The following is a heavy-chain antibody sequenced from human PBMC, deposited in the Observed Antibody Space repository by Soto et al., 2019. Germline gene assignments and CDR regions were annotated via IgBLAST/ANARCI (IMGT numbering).Heavy chain of an antibody. Sequence: PGGSLRLSCAASGFTFSSYWMSWVRQAPGKGLEWVANIKQDGSEKYYVDSVKGRFTISRDNAKNSLYLQMNSLRAEDTAVYYCARFPRGGINWFDPWGQGTLVTVSS. J-gene: IGHJ5*02. D-gene: IGHD3-16*01. CDR2: IKQDGSEK. CDR3: ARFPRGGINWFDP. CDR1: GFTFSSYW. V-gene: IGHV3-7*01.